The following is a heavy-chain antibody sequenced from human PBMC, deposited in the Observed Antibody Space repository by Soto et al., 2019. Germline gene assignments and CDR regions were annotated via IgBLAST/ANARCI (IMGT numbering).Heavy chain of an antibody. V-gene: IGHV1-18*01. CDR2: ISAYNGNT. CDR3: ARDPLNYYGSGSPLDY. D-gene: IGHD3-10*01. J-gene: IGHJ4*02. Sequence: QVPLVQSGAEVKKPGASVKVSCKASGYTFTSYGISWVRQAPGQGLEWMGWISAYNGNTNYAQKLQGRVTRTTDTSASIAYRELGSLRSDDTAVYYCARDPLNYYGSGSPLDYWGQGTLVTVSS. CDR1: GYTFTSYG.